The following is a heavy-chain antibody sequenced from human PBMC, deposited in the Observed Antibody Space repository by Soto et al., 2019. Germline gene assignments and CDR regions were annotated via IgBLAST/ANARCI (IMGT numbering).Heavy chain of an antibody. CDR1: GFSLSTSGMC. D-gene: IGHD6-19*01. V-gene: IGHV2-70*12. CDR2: IDWDDDK. J-gene: IGHJ4*02. CDR3: AQIRASIVWYFEW. Sequence: SGSTLVNPTQTLTLTCTFSGFSLSTSGMCVSWIRQPPGKALEWLAFIDWDDDKYYSTSLKTRLTISKDTSKNQVVLTLTNMDPLDTATYSCAQIRASIVWYFEWWGQATLFIVS.